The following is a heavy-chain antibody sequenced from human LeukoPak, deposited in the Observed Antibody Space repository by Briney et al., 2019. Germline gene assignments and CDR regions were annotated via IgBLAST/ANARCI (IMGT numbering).Heavy chain of an antibody. D-gene: IGHD4/OR15-4a*01. CDR3: AREFYHDYGGTGAFDL. CDR2: IYTSGST. V-gene: IGHV4-4*07. CDR1: GGSISSYY. J-gene: IGHJ3*01. Sequence: SETLSLTCTVSGGSISSYYWSWIRQPAGKGLEWIGRIYTSGSTNYNPSLKSRVTTSVDTSKNQFSLRLSSVTAADTAVYYCAREFYHDYGGTGAFDLWGQGTMVTVSS.